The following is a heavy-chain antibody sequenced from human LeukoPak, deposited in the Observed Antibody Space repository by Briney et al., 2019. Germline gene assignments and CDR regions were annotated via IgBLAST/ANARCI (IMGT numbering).Heavy chain of an antibody. CDR2: INHSGST. CDR3: ARPQTSGSGWSSHWFDP. D-gene: IGHD6-19*01. CDR1: GGSFSGFY. V-gene: IGHV4-34*01. J-gene: IGHJ5*02. Sequence: PSGTLSLTCAVYGGSFSGFYWSWIRQPPGKGLEWIGEINHSGSTNYNPSLKSRVSISVDTSKNQFSLKLSSVTAADTAVYYCARPQTSGSGWSSHWFDPWGQGTLVTVSS.